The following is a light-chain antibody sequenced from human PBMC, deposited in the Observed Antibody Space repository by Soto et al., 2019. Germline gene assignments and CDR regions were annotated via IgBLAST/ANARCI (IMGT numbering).Light chain of an antibody. Sequence: QSALTQPRSVSASPGQSVTISCTGTSSNVGGYNYVSWYQQNPGKAPKLMIYDATKRPSGVPDRFSGSKSGNAASLTISGLQAEDEADYCCSYAASYTLVFGGGTKLTVL. V-gene: IGLV2-11*01. J-gene: IGLJ2*01. CDR3: CSYAASYTLV. CDR2: DAT. CDR1: SSNVGGYNY.